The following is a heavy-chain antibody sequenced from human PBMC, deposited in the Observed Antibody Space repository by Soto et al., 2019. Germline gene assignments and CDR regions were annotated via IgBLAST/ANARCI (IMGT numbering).Heavy chain of an antibody. D-gene: IGHD5-12*01. V-gene: IGHV3-73*01. CDR3: PCCLIVADKS. Sequence: EVQLVESGGGLVQPGGSLKLSCAASGFTFSGSVIHWVRQASGKGLEWVGRIRSKADSYATAYAASVEGRFTISRDDSKNTPYLQMHSLKTVDTAGYYFPCCLIVADKSWCQGTGVTVSS. J-gene: IGHJ5*02. CDR1: GFTFSGSV. CDR2: IRSKADSYAT.